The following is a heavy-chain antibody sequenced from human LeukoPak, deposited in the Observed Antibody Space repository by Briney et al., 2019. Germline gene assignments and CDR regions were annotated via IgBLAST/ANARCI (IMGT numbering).Heavy chain of an antibody. D-gene: IGHD6-13*01. CDR1: GFTFSSYG. CDR3: AKKSYDTKVLGAAAGPVDY. CDR2: ISGSGGST. J-gene: IGHJ4*02. V-gene: IGHV3-23*01. Sequence: GGSLRLSCAASGFTFSSYGMSWVRQAPGKGLEWVSAISGSGGSTYYADSVKGRFTISRDNSKNTLYLQMNSLRAEDTAVYYCAKKSYDTKVLGAAAGPVDYWGQGTLVTVSS.